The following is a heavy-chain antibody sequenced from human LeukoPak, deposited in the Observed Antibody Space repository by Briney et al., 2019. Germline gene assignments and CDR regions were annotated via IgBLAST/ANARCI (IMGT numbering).Heavy chain of an antibody. J-gene: IGHJ4*02. CDR3: ARLGYCSGTSCYGAD. CDR2: IYPGDSDT. D-gene: IGHD2-2*01. CDR1: GYSFTSYW. Sequence: GESLKISRKGSGYSFTSYWIGWVRQMPGKGLEWMGIIYPGDSDTRYSPSFQGQVTISADKSISTAYLQWSSLKASDTAVYCCARLGYCSGTSCYGADWGQGTLVTVSS. V-gene: IGHV5-51*01.